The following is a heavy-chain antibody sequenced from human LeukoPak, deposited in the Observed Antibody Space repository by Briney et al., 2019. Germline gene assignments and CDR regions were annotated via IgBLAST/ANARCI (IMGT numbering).Heavy chain of an antibody. J-gene: IGHJ4*02. CDR1: GGSISNGSYY. D-gene: IGHD6-13*01. Sequence: SETLSLTCTVSGGSISNGSYYWSWIRQPAGKGLEWIGRIYTSGSTNYNPSLKSRVTISVDTSKNQFSLKLSSVTAADTAVYYCARDSSSWHSPWGQGTLVTVSS. CDR3: ARDSSSWHSP. V-gene: IGHV4-61*02. CDR2: IYTSGST.